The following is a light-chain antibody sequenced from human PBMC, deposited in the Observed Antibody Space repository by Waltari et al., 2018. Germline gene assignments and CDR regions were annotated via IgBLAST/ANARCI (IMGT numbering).Light chain of an antibody. CDR2: GAS. V-gene: IGKV3-20*01. CDR3: QQYGT. J-gene: IGKJ3*01. CDR1: QSVSSSY. Sequence: ESVLTQSPGTLSLSPGERATLSCRASQSVSSSYLAWYQQKPGQAPRLLIYGASSKATGIPDRFSGSGSGTDFTLTISRLEPEDFAVYYCQQYGTFGPGTKVDIK.